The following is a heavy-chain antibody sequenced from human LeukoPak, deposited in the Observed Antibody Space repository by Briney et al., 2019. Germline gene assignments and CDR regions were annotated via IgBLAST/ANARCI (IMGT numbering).Heavy chain of an antibody. Sequence: PGGCLRLSCAASRFTFSDYYMSWIRQAPGKGLEWVSYISSSSSYTNYADSVKGRFTISRDNAKNSLYLQMNSLRAEDTAVYYCARDLGGGSAFDIWGQGTMVTVSS. CDR2: ISSSSSYT. V-gene: IGHV3-11*06. D-gene: IGHD2-15*01. CDR3: ARDLGGGSAFDI. CDR1: RFTFSDYY. J-gene: IGHJ3*02.